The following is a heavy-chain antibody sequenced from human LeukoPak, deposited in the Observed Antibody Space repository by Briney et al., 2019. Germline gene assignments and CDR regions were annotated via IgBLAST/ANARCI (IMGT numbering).Heavy chain of an antibody. Sequence: GGSLRLSCAASGFTFSSYSMNWVRQAPGKGLEWVSSITKSSNYKYYADSVKGQFTVSRDNAENSLYLQMDSLRAEDTAVYFCARDNWSAAPGAFAPWGQGILVTVSS. CDR2: ITKSSNYK. J-gene: IGHJ5*02. CDR3: ARDNWSAAPGAFAP. CDR1: GFTFSSYS. V-gene: IGHV3-21*01. D-gene: IGHD1-20*01.